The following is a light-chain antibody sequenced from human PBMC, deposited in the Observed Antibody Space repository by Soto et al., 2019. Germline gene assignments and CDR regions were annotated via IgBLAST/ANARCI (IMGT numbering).Light chain of an antibody. J-gene: IGKJ1*01. V-gene: IGKV1-8*01. CDR1: QGISSY. CDR2: AAS. Sequence: AIRMTQSPSSLSASTGDRVTITCRASQGISSYLAWYQQKPGKAPKLLIYAASTLQSGVPSRFSGSGSGTDFTLTISCLQSADFATYYCQQYYSYPETFGQGTKVEIK. CDR3: QQYYSYPET.